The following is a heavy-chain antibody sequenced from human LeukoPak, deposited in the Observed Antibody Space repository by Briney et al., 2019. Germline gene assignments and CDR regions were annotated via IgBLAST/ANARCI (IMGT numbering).Heavy chain of an antibody. Sequence: GGSLRLSCAASGFTVSSNYMSWVRQAPGKGLEWGSVIYSGGSTYYADSVKGRFTISRDNSKNTLYLQMNSLRAEDTAVYYCASIPTMGDYDSSGYYYGPSSDYWGQGTLLTVSS. CDR3: ASIPTMGDYDSSGYYYGPSSDY. J-gene: IGHJ4*02. V-gene: IGHV3-53*01. D-gene: IGHD3-22*01. CDR2: IYSGGST. CDR1: GFTVSSNY.